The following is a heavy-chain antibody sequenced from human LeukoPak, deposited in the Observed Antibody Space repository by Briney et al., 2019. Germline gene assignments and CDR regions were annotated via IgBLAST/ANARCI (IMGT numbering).Heavy chain of an antibody. D-gene: IGHD5-12*01. CDR1: GGFISDYY. J-gene: IGHJ4*02. V-gene: IGHV4-59*08. CDR2: VYHSGNT. Sequence: SETLSLTCTVSGGFISDYYWTWIRHPPGEGLEWIGYVYHSGNTNYNPSLKSRVTISLDTAKNQFSLRLSSVTAADTAVYYCARRRGYSNKEAFDYWGQGTPVTVSS. CDR3: ARRRGYSNKEAFDY.